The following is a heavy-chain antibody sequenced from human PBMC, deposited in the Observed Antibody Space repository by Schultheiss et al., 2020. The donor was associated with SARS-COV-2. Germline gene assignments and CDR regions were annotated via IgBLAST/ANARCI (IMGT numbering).Heavy chain of an antibody. CDR1: GGSITSHY. CDR2: MSYSGTT. CDR3: ARVVGGPRGVYYYYYMDV. D-gene: IGHD1-26*01. Sequence: SETLSLTCTVSGGSITSHYWGWIRQPPGKGLEWIGYMSYSGTTNYNPSLKSRVSMSLDMSKNQFSLKLRSVTAADTAVYYCARVVGGPRGVYYYYYMDVWGKGTTVTVSS. J-gene: IGHJ6*03. V-gene: IGHV4-59*11.